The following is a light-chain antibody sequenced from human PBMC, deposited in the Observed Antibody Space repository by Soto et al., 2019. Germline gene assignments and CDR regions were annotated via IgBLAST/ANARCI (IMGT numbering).Light chain of an antibody. Sequence: DIVMTQSPDSLAVSLGERATINCKSSQSVLYSSNNKNYLAWYQQKPGQPPKLLIYWASTRESGVPDRFSGSGXGTDFTLTISXLRAEGVAVYYCQQYYSTPPRTFGQGTKLEIK. J-gene: IGKJ2*01. CDR1: QSVLYSSNNKNY. CDR2: WAS. CDR3: QQYYSTPPRT. V-gene: IGKV4-1*01.